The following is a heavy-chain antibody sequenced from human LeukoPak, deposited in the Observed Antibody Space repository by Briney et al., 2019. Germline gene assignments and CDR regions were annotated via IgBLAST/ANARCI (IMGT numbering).Heavy chain of an antibody. Sequence: SVKVPCKASGGTFSSYAISWVRQAPGQGLEWMGGIIPIFGTANYAQKFQGRVTITADESTSTAYMELSSLRSEDTAVYYCARAHEKGGIAAAAMGGWGQGTLVTVSS. V-gene: IGHV1-69*13. CDR3: ARAHEKGGIAAAAMGG. CDR1: GGTFSSYA. D-gene: IGHD6-13*01. CDR2: IIPIFGTA. J-gene: IGHJ4*02.